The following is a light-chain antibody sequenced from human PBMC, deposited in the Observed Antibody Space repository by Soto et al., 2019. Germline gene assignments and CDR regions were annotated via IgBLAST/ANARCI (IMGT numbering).Light chain of an antibody. CDR3: QQFCSSPIT. V-gene: IGKV3-20*01. CDR2: GVS. J-gene: IGKJ5*01. CDR1: QSVSSTY. Sequence: EVVLTQSPGTLSLSPGERATLSCRASQSVSSTYLAWYQQKPGQAPRLLIYGVSNRATGIPDRVSGSESGTDFTLTISRLEPEDFAVYYGQQFCSSPITFGQGTRLEIK.